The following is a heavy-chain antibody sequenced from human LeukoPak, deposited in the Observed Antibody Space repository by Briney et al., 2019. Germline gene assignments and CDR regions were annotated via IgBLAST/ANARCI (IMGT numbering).Heavy chain of an antibody. D-gene: IGHD6-13*01. CDR3: ARQSSGYSSSWYGRFLLAKTYYFDY. CDR2: ISTTGST. CDR1: GASISDYY. J-gene: IGHJ4*02. V-gene: IGHV4-4*07. Sequence: SETLSLTCTVSGASISDYYWSWIRQSAGKGLEWIGRISTTGSTYYNPSFQSRVTMSADPSKTLFFLRLRSVTAADTAVYYCARQSSGYSSSWYGRFLLAKTYYFDYWGQGTLVTVSS.